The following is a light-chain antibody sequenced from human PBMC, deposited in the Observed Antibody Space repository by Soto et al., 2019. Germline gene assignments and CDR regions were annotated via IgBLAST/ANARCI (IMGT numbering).Light chain of an antibody. CDR3: KQYNSYRT. Sequence: ELVMTQSPAAMTVSPGERATHSCRASQSVSSNLAWYQQKPGQAPRLLIYGASTRATGIPARFSGSGSGTEFTLTINSLQPDDFAAYYCKQYNSYRTVGKGNKVDIK. V-gene: IGKV3-15*01. CDR2: GAS. J-gene: IGKJ1*01. CDR1: QSVSSN.